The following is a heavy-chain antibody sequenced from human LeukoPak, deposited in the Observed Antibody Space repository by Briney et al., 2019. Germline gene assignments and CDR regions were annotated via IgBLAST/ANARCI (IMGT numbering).Heavy chain of an antibody. CDR2: IWYDGSNK. V-gene: IGHV3-33*01. J-gene: IGHJ4*02. CDR1: GFTFSSYG. CDR3: ARTNPVYGDYDY. Sequence: TGGSLRLSCAASGFTFSSYGMHWVRQAPGKGLEWVAVIWYDGSNKYYADSVKGRFTISRDISRNTLLLQMNSLRPDDTAVHYCARTNPVYGDYDYWGQGTLVTVSS. D-gene: IGHD4-17*01.